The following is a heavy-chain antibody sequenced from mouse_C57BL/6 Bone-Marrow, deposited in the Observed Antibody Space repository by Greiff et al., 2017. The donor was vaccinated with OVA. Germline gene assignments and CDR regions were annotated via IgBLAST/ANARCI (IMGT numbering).Heavy chain of an antibody. V-gene: IGHV1-82*01. J-gene: IGHJ2*01. Sequence: QVQLKESGPELVKPGASVKLSCKASGYAFSSSWMNWVKQRPGKGLEWIGRIYPGDGDTNYNGKFKGKATLTADKSSSTAFMQLSSLTSEDSAVCFRAREGYGYDYDYWGQGTTLTVSS. CDR2: IYPGDGDT. CDR1: GYAFSSSW. D-gene: IGHD2-4*01. CDR3: AREGYGYDYDY.